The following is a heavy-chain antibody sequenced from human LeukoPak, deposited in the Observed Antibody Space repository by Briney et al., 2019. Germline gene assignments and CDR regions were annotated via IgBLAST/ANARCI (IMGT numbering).Heavy chain of an antibody. Sequence: SETLSLTCAVSGGSISSGGHSWSWIRQPPGKGLEWIGYIYHSGSTYYNPSLKSRVTISVDRSKNQFSLKLRSVTAADTAVYYCARTDILTGYYHFDYWGQGTLVTVSS. D-gene: IGHD3-9*01. CDR3: ARTDILTGYYHFDY. CDR2: IYHSGST. V-gene: IGHV4-30-2*01. CDR1: GGSISSGGHS. J-gene: IGHJ4*02.